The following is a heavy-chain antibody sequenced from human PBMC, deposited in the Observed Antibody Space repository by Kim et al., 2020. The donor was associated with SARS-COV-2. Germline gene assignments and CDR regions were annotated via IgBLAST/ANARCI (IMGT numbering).Heavy chain of an antibody. Sequence: ASVKVSCTASGYSFNIYGITWVRQAPGQGLEWMGWVSAHNGNTNSAQKFQDRITTTTDTSTSTAYMEMRNLRSDDTAVYFFARGGVLYSSWHPLDYWGQRTMVTVSS. D-gene: IGHD6-19*01. CDR1: GYSFNIYG. J-gene: IGHJ4*02. CDR2: VSAHNGNT. CDR3: ARGGVLYSSWHPLDY. V-gene: IGHV1-18*01.